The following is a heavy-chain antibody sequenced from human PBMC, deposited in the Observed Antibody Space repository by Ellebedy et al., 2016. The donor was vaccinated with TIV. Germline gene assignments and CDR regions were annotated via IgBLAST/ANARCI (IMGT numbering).Heavy chain of an antibody. D-gene: IGHD3-22*01. V-gene: IGHV1-3*01. Sequence: AASVKVSCKASGYTFSSYGISWVRQAPGQGLEWMGWINVGNGNTKYSQKFQGRVTITRDTSATTSYMELSSLRSEDTAVFYCARDSEYFSDTSVYPIMGYAFDIWGQGTMVTVSS. J-gene: IGHJ3*02. CDR2: INVGNGNT. CDR3: ARDSEYFSDTSVYPIMGYAFDI. CDR1: GYTFSSYG.